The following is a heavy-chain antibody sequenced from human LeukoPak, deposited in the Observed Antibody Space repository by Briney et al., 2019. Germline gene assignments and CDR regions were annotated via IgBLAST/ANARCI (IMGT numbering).Heavy chain of an antibody. CDR2: IYYSGST. CDR1: GGSMSSSSYY. D-gene: IGHD6-13*01. J-gene: IGHJ5*02. V-gene: IGHV4-39*01. CDR3: ARKTAAGTVWFDP. Sequence: AETLSLTCTVSGGSMSSSSYYWGWIRQPPGKGLEWIGSIYYSGSTYYNPSLKSRVTISVDTSKNQFSLKLSSVTAADTAVYYCARKTAAGTVWFDPWGQGTLVTVSS.